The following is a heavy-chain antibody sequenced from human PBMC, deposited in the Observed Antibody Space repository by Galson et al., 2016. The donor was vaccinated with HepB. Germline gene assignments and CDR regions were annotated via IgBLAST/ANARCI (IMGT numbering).Heavy chain of an antibody. CDR3: VQSSPLQGSTFFRVVTLPHDY. CDR2: IYWDDDT. D-gene: IGHD3-3*01. CDR1: GFSLTTHGVG. J-gene: IGHJ4*02. Sequence: PALVKPTQTLTLTCTFSGFSLTTHGVGVGWIRQPPGKALDWLAFIYWDDDTVYSPSLKDRLTITKDTSKNQVFLSMTNMDPADTATYYCVQSSPLQGSTFFRVVTLPHDYWGQGTLVTVAS. V-gene: IGHV2-5*02.